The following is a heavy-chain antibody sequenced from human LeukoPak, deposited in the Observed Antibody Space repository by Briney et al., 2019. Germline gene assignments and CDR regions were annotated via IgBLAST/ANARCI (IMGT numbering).Heavy chain of an antibody. Sequence: GESLKISCKGSGYSFTTYWIGWVRQMPGKDLEWMGITYPGDSDTRYSPSFQGQVTISADKSIRTVYLQWSSLKASDTAMYYCARSTMIRGADAFDIWGQGTMVTVSS. CDR1: GYSFTTYW. J-gene: IGHJ3*02. D-gene: IGHD3-10*01. CDR3: ARSTMIRGADAFDI. CDR2: TYPGDSDT. V-gene: IGHV5-51*01.